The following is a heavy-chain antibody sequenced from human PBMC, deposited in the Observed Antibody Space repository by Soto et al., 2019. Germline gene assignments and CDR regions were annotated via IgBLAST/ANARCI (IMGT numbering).Heavy chain of an antibody. CDR1: GYTFTSYG. D-gene: IGHD2-8*01. J-gene: IGHJ6*03. CDR2: ISAYNGNT. Sequence: ASVKVSCKASGYTFTSYGISWVRQAPGQGLEWMGWISAYNGNTNYAQKLQGRVTMNTDTSTCTAYMELRSLRSDDTAMYYCARYGVLMVYATEPSYYYYYMDVWGKGTTVTVSS. V-gene: IGHV1-18*01. CDR3: ARYGVLMVYATEPSYYYYYMDV.